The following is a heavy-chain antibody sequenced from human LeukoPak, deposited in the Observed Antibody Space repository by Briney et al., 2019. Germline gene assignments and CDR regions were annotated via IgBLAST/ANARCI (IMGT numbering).Heavy chain of an antibody. CDR2: INPNSGGT. D-gene: IGHD5-12*01. V-gene: IGHV1-2*02. J-gene: IGHJ4*02. Sequence: GASVKVSCKASGYTFTGYYMHWVRQAPGQGLEWMGWINPNSGGTNYAQKFQGRVAMTRDTSISTAYREPSRLRSDDTAVYYCARERGYSGYDKSYGYWGQGTLVTVSS. CDR1: GYTFTGYY. CDR3: ARERGYSGYDKSYGY.